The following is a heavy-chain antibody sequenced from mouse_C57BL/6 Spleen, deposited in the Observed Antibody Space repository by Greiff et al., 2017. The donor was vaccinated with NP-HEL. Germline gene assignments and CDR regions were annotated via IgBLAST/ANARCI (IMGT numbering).Heavy chain of an antibody. J-gene: IGHJ2*01. D-gene: IGHD3-2*02. CDR1: GFTFSDYG. CDR2: ISSGSSTI. CDR3: AKAAGEVFDY. V-gene: IGHV5-17*01. Sequence: EVHLVESGGGLVKPGGSLKLSCAASGFTFSDYGMHWVRQAPEKGLEWVAYISSGSSTIYYADTVKGRFTISRDNAKNTLFLQMTSLRSEDTAMYYCAKAAGEVFDYWGQGTTLTVSS.